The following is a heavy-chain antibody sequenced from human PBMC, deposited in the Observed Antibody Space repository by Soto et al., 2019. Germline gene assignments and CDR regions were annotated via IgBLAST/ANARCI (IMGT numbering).Heavy chain of an antibody. CDR2: ISSSSTYT. CDR3: ARDHLVPAPNYYYYGMDV. D-gene: IGHD2-2*01. J-gene: IGHJ6*02. CDR1: GFMFSDYY. V-gene: IGHV3-11*05. Sequence: QVQLVESGGGLVKPGGSLRLSCAASGFMFSDYYMSWIRQAPGKGLEWVSYISSSSTYTDYADSAKGRFTISRDNAKNALYLQMNSLRAEDTAVYFCARDHLVPAPNYYYYGMDVWGQGTTVTVSS.